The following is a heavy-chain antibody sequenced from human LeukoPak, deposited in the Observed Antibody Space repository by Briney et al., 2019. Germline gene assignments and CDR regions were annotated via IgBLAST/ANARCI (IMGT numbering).Heavy chain of an antibody. Sequence: ASVKVSCKASGYTFTSYGISWVRQAPGQGLEWMGWISAYNGNTNYAQKLQGRVTMTTDTSTSTAYMELRSLRSDGTAVYYCARVLLGSGYCSGGSCYDFDYWGQGTLVTVSS. D-gene: IGHD2-15*01. V-gene: IGHV1-18*01. CDR1: GYTFTSYG. J-gene: IGHJ4*02. CDR2: ISAYNGNT. CDR3: ARVLLGSGYCSGGSCYDFDY.